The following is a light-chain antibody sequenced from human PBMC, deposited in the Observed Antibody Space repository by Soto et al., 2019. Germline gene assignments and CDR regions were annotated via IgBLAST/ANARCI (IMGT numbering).Light chain of an antibody. V-gene: IGKV2D-29*02. CDR1: QSLLHITGETF. J-gene: IGKJ5*01. CDR2: EVS. Sequence: DVVMTQTPLSLSVAPGQPASISCKSSQSLLHITGETFLFWYLQKPGQSPQLLIYEVSTRVSGVRDRFSGSGSGTDFTLEISRVETDDVGIYYCMQSTQLPPTFGQRTRLAIE. CDR3: MQSTQLPPT.